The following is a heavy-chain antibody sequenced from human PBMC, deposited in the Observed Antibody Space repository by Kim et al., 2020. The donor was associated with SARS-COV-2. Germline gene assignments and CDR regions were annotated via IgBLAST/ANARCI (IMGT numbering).Heavy chain of an antibody. CDR2: IYYSGST. Sequence: SETLSLTCTVSGGSISSYYWSWIRQPPGKGLEWIGYIYYSGSTNYNPSLKSRVTISVDTSKNQFSLKLSSVTAADTAVYYCARVSGATPGHYYYYGMDVWGQGTTVTVSS. CDR3: ARVSGATPGHYYYYGMDV. J-gene: IGHJ6*02. D-gene: IGHD1-26*01. CDR1: GGSISSYY. V-gene: IGHV4-59*01.